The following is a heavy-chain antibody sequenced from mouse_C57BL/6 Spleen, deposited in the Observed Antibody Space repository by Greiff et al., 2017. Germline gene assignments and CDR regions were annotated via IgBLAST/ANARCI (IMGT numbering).Heavy chain of an antibody. CDR3: ARSNYEGAMDY. V-gene: IGHV2-2*01. D-gene: IGHD2-1*01. CDR2: IGSGGST. Sequence: QVQLKQSGPGLVQPSQSLSITCTVSGFSLTSYGVHWVRQSPGKGLEWLGVIGSGGSTDYNAAFISRLSISKDNSKSQVFFKMNSLQADDTAIYYCARSNYEGAMDYWGQGTSVTVSS. J-gene: IGHJ4*01. CDR1: GFSLTSYG.